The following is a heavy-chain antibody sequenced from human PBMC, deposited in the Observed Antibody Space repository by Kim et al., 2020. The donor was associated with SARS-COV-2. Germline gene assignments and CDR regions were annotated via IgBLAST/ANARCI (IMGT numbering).Heavy chain of an antibody. D-gene: IGHD5-12*01. J-gene: IGHJ4*02. CDR1: GGSISSGGYY. Sequence: SETLSLTCTVSGGSISSGGYYWSWIRQHPGKGLEWIGYIYYSGSTYYNPSLKSRVTISVDTSKNQFSLKLSSVTAADTAVYYCARIPDVDIVATRDGDYWGQGTLVTVSS. CDR2: IYYSGST. V-gene: IGHV4-31*03. CDR3: ARIPDVDIVATRDGDY.